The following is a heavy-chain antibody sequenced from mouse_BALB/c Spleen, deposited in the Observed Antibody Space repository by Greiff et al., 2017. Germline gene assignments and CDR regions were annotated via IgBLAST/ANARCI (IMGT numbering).Heavy chain of an antibody. CDR3: ARQYGNPVYYFDY. Sequence: EVMLVESGGDLVKPGVSLKLSCAASGFTFSSYGMSWVRQTPDKRLEWVATISSGGSYTYYPDSVKGRFTISRDNAKNTLYLQMSSLKSEDTAMYYCARQYGNPVYYFDYWGQGTTLTVSS. V-gene: IGHV5-6*01. CDR1: GFTFSSYG. J-gene: IGHJ2*01. D-gene: IGHD2-1*01. CDR2: ISSGGSYT.